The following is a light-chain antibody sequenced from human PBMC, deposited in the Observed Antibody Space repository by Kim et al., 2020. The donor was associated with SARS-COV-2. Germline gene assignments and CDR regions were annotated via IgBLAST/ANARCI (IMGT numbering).Light chain of an antibody. CDR3: SAWDSSLSAWV. CDR2: RNN. CDR1: SNNVGDQG. Sequence: QTATLTCIGNSNNVGDQGAAWLQQHQGHPPKLRFYRNNNRPSGISERLSASRSGNTDSLTITALQPEDEADYYCSAWDSSLSAWVLGGGTQLTVL. V-gene: IGLV10-54*01. J-gene: IGLJ3*02.